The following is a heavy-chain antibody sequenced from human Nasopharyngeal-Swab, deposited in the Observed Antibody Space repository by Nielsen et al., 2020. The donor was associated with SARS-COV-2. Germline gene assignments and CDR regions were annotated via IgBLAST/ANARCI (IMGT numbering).Heavy chain of an antibody. Sequence: WVRQAPGQGLEWMGIINPSGGSTSYAQKFQGGVTMTRDTSTSTVYMELSSLRSEDTAVYYCARDPITGTTEAENPPFDYWGQGTLVTVSS. J-gene: IGHJ4*02. CDR2: INPSGGST. V-gene: IGHV1-46*01. D-gene: IGHD1-20*01. CDR3: ARDPITGTTEAENPPFDY.